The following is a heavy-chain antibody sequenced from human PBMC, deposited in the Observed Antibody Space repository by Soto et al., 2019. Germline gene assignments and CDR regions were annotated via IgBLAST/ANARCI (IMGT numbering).Heavy chain of an antibody. D-gene: IGHD2-15*01. CDR2: IRNKANSYAT. J-gene: IGHJ4*02. V-gene: IGHV3-73*02. CDR3: ISHSPEDMIRT. CDR1: GFTFSGSS. Sequence: EVQLVESGGGLVQPGGSLKLSCAASGFTFSGSSVHWVRQASGKGLEWVGRIRNKANSYATAYAASVRGRFTISRDDSNNTAFLQMNSLNNEDTAVYYCISHSPEDMIRTWGQGTLVTVSS.